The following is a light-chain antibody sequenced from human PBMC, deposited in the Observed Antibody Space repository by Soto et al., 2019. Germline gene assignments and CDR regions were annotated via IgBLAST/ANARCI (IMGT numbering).Light chain of an antibody. CDR1: ESVSSK. CDR2: GAS. Sequence: EVLMTQYPATLSVSPGERATLSCRASESVSSKLAWYQQRPGQAPGLVIYGASTRATGIPARFSGGGSGTEFTLTISSLKSEDFAVYYCQQYNSWHTITFGQGTRLEIK. J-gene: IGKJ5*01. V-gene: IGKV3-15*01. CDR3: QQYNSWHTIT.